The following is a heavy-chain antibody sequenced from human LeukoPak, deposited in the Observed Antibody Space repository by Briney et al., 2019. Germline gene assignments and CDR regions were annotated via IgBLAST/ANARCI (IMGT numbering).Heavy chain of an antibody. CDR2: INPSGGST. CDR1: GYTFTSYY. J-gene: IGHJ6*03. V-gene: IGHV1-46*01. D-gene: IGHD3-22*01. CDR3: ARVGREYYYDSSGYYYYYYYYMDV. Sequence: GASVKVSCKASGYTFTSYYMHWVRQAPGQGLEWMGIINPSGGSTSYAQKFQGRVTMTRDTSTSTVYMELSSLRSEDTAVYYCARVGREYYYDSSGYYYYYYYYMDVWGKGTTVTISS.